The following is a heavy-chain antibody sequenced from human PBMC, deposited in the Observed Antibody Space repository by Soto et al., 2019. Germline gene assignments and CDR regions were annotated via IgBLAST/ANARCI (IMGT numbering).Heavy chain of an antibody. J-gene: IGHJ4*02. V-gene: IGHV1-18*01. CDR3: ARSGSSWNLREFDY. CDR2: ISVYNGNT. D-gene: IGHD6-13*01. Sequence: ASVQVSCKASDYTFTSYGIIWVRQAPGQGLEWIGWISVYNGNTNYAQKFRSRDAMTTDIPTTTAYMEMRSLGSDDTAVYYCARSGSSWNLREFDYWGQGTLVTVSS. CDR1: DYTFTSYG.